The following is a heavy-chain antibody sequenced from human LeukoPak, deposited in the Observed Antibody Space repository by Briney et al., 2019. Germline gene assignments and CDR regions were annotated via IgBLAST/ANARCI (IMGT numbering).Heavy chain of an antibody. J-gene: IGHJ5*02. CDR1: GFTFSSYS. Sequence: PGGSLRLSCAASGFTFSSYSMNWVRQAPGKELEWVSYISSSGSTIYYADSVKGRFTISRDNAKNSLYLQMNSLRAEDTAVYYCAREGGVTPAYNWFDPWGQGTLVTVSS. CDR3: AREGGVTPAYNWFDP. CDR2: ISSSGSTI. D-gene: IGHD4-23*01. V-gene: IGHV3-48*01.